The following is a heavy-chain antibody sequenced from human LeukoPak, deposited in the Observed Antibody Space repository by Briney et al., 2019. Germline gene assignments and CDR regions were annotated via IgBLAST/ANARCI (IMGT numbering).Heavy chain of an antibody. V-gene: IGHV3-30*03. Sequence: GGSLRLSCAASGFTFSSYGMHWVRQAPGKGLEWVAVISYDGSKKYYGDSVKGRFTISRDNSKNTLSLQMNSLRAEDTAVYYCVRRGFGSGSYLDSWGQGTLVTVSS. J-gene: IGHJ4*02. D-gene: IGHD3-10*01. CDR3: VRRGFGSGSYLDS. CDR2: ISYDGSKK. CDR1: GFTFSSYG.